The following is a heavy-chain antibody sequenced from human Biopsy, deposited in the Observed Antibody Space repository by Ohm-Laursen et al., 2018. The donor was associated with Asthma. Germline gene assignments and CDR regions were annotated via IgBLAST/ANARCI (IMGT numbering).Heavy chain of an antibody. CDR2: ISYDGNHK. CDR3: AKRRGYSGHDNDY. Sequence: RSLRLSCAGSGFMFGSFGMHWVRQAPGKGLEWVAVISYDGNHKFYEDSVKGRFTISRDNSKNTLYLQMNSLRTEDTAVYYCAKRRGYSGHDNDYWGQGTLVIVSS. V-gene: IGHV3-30*18. D-gene: IGHD5-12*01. J-gene: IGHJ4*02. CDR1: GFMFGSFG.